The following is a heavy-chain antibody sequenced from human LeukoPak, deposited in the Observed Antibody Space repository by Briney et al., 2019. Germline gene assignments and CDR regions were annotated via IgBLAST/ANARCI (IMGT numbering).Heavy chain of an antibody. Sequence: SSETLSLTCTVSGGSISSYYWSWIRQPAGKGLEWIGRIYTSGSTNYNPSLKSRVTMSVDTSKNQFSLKLSSVTAADTAVYYCARDLWEPLLEWSTWFDPWGQGNLVTVSS. CDR1: GGSISSYY. CDR2: IYTSGST. J-gene: IGHJ5*02. D-gene: IGHD1-26*01. CDR3: ARDLWEPLLEWSTWFDP. V-gene: IGHV4-4*07.